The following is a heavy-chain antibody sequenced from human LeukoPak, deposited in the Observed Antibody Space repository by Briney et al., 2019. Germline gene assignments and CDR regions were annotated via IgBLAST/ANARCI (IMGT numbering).Heavy chain of an antibody. CDR1: GFTITDYW. Sequence: PGGSLRLSCAASGFTITDYWVTWVRQAPGRGLEWVANIKPDGVETSYVDSVKGRFTISRDNANNSVFLQMNSLRVEDTATYYCVRDGGTDWYDPWGQGTLVSVSS. D-gene: IGHD3-16*01. V-gene: IGHV3-7*03. CDR2: IKPDGVET. J-gene: IGHJ5*02. CDR3: VRDGGTDWYDP.